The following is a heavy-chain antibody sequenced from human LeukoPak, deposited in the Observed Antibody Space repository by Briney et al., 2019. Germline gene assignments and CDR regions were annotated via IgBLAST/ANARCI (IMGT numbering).Heavy chain of an antibody. Sequence: PGGSLRLSCTSSGFILSSFAMSWVRQAPGKGLEWVSSISSPGGNTYYVDSVKGRFTISRDNSNNLVYLQMNSLRAEDTAVYYCAKTRNGYTTEYLQHWGQGTLVTVSS. V-gene: IGHV3-23*01. CDR1: GFILSSFA. D-gene: IGHD5-24*01. J-gene: IGHJ1*01. CDR3: AKTRNGYTTEYLQH. CDR2: ISSPGGNT.